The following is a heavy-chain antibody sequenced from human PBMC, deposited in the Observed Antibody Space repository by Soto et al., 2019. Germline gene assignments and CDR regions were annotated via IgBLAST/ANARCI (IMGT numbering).Heavy chain of an antibody. J-gene: IGHJ4*02. Sequence: GSLRLSCAASGFTFSSYWMSWVRQAPGKGLEWVANIKQDGSEKYYVDSVKGRFTISRDNAKNSLYLQMNSLRAEDTAVYYCAREKSYCSSTSCPPAAPGYWGQGTLVTVPQ. CDR1: GFTFSSYW. CDR2: IKQDGSEK. D-gene: IGHD2-2*01. V-gene: IGHV3-7*01. CDR3: AREKSYCSSTSCPPAAPGY.